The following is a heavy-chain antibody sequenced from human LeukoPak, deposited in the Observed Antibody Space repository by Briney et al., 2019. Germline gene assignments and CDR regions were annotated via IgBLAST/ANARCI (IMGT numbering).Heavy chain of an antibody. CDR1: GNSITSDF. CDR2: ISYSGRS. Sequence: SETLSLTCSVSGNSITSDFWSWIRQSPGKGLEWIGYISYSGRSEYDPSLKSRVTISVDRSTKRVSLKMRSVTAANTAVYYCARLDCLSNECYNYWAVGALVTVSS. CDR3: ARLDCLSNECYNY. D-gene: IGHD2/OR15-2a*01. V-gene: IGHV4-59*08. J-gene: IGHJ4*02.